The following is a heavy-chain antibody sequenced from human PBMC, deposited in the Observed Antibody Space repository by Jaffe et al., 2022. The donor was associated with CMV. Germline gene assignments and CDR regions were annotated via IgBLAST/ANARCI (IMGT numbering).Heavy chain of an antibody. J-gene: IGHJ4*02. CDR2: IKEDGSEK. CDR1: GFTFSTYW. CDR3: AKGGHLDY. V-gene: IGHV3-7*03. Sequence: EVQLVESGGGLVQPGGSLRLSCAASGFTFSTYWMSWVRQAPGKGLEWVANIKEDGSEKYYVDSVKGRFTISRDNAKNSLYLQMNSLRAEDTAVYFCAKGGHLDYWGQGTLVTVSS.